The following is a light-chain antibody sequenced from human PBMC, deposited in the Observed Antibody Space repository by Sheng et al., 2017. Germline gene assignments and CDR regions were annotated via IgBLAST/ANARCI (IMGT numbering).Light chain of an antibody. CDR2: WAS. Sequence: DIVMTQSPDSLAVSLGERATINCKSSQSLLYSANNKNYLAWYQQKPGQPPKLLIYWASIRESGVPDRFSGSGSGTDFTLTISSLQAEDVAVYYCQQYYDTPWAFGQGTKVEIK. CDR1: QSLLYSANNKNY. J-gene: IGKJ1*01. V-gene: IGKV4-1*01. CDR3: QQYYDTPWA.